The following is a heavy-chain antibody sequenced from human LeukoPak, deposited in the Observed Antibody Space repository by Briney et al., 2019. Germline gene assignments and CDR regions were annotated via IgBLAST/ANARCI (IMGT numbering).Heavy chain of an antibody. Sequence: ASVKVSCKPIGYTFTGYYMHWVRQAPGQAPGQGLEWMGWINTHNGVTHSAQKFQGRVILTRDTSISTAYMELRSLTSDDTSIYYCVRGLNRGSGDSFDIWGQGTLVTVSS. J-gene: IGHJ3*02. D-gene: IGHD3-10*01. V-gene: IGHV1-2*02. CDR2: INTHNGVT. CDR3: VRGLNRGSGDSFDI. CDR1: GYTFTGYY.